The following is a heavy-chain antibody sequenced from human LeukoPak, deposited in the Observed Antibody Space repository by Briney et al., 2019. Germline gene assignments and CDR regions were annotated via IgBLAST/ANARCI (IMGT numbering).Heavy chain of an antibody. V-gene: IGHV2-70*11. CDR2: IDWDDDK. D-gene: IGHD3-10*01. J-gene: IGHJ4*02. CDR3: ARIRVPTMVRGVNPGSVIDY. CDR1: GFSLSTTGMG. Sequence: SGPTLVKPTQTLTLTCTFSGFSLSTTGMGVGWIRQPPGKALEWLARIDWDDDKYYSTSLKTRLTISKDTSKNQVVLTMTNMDPVDTATYYCARIRVPTMVRGVNPGSVIDYWGQGTLVTVSS.